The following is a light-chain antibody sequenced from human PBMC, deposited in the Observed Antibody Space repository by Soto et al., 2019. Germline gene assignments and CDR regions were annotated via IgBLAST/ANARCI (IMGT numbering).Light chain of an antibody. Sequence: QSVLTQPASVSGSPGQSITISCTGTSSDVGAYNYVSWYQQYPGKAPKLIIYEVTQRPSGVPHRFSGSKSDNTASLTVSGLQPEDEADYYCSSYGGNTNFVLFGGGTKLTVL. CDR2: EVT. J-gene: IGLJ3*02. V-gene: IGLV2-8*01. CDR1: SSDVGAYNY. CDR3: SSYGGNTNFVL.